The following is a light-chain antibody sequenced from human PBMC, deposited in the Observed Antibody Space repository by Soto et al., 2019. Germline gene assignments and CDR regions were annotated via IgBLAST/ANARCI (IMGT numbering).Light chain of an antibody. CDR3: QQYGSSGT. CDR1: QSVSNNY. Sequence: EIVLTKSPGTMSLSPGASSTLSCRASQSVSNNYLAWYQQKPGQAPRLLIYGASNRATGIPDRFSGSGSGTDFTLTISRLEPEDFAVYYCQQYGSSGTVGKGNKVDIK. V-gene: IGKV3-20*01. J-gene: IGKJ1*01. CDR2: GAS.